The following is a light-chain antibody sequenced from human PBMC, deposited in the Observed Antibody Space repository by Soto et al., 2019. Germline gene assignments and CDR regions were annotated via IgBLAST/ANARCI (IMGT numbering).Light chain of an antibody. J-gene: IGKJ4*01. Sequence: EIVLTQSPGTLSLSPGERATLSCRASQSVSSSFLDWYQHKPVQAPRLLIYGASSRDTGIPDRFSGSGSGIAFTLTIIRLEPEDFAVYYCQQYGSSPLTFGGGTQVEIK. CDR3: QQYGSSPLT. V-gene: IGKV3-20*01. CDR1: QSVSSSF. CDR2: GAS.